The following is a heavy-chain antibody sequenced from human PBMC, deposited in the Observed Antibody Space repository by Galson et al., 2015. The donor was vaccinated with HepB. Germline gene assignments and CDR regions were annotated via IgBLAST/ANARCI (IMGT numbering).Heavy chain of an antibody. CDR3: VRDGGGWYFDY. D-gene: IGHD6-19*01. V-gene: IGHV3-74*01. J-gene: IGHJ4*02. Sequence: SLRLSCAASGFTFSNNWMHWVRQAPGKGLVWVSRINSDGTGTRYADSVKGRFTISRDNAKNTLHLHMDSLRAEDTAVYYCVRDGGGWYFDYWGQGTLVSVST. CDR2: INSDGTGT. CDR1: GFTFSNNW.